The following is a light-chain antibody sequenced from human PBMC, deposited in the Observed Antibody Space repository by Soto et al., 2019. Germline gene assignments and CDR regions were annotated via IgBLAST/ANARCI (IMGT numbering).Light chain of an antibody. J-gene: IGLJ3*02. Sequence: QSALTQPASVSGSPGQSITISCTGTSSDVGAYNYVSWYQHHPGKVPKLLIYEVTNRPSGVSDRFSGSKSGNTASLTISGLQAEDEADYYCSSYTSSSTAVFGGGTKVTVL. CDR1: SSDVGAYNY. CDR3: SSYTSSSTAV. CDR2: EVT. V-gene: IGLV2-14*01.